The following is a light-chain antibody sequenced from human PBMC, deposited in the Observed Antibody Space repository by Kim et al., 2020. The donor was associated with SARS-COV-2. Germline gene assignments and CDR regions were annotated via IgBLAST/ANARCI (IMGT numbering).Light chain of an antibody. CDR1: SSDVSGYSY. V-gene: IGLV2-8*01. Sequence: QVVTISCTGTSSDVSGYSYVSRYQQHPGKAPKLMIYEVGNRPSGVPDRFSGSKSGNTASLTVSGLQAEDEADYYCSSYASNIAWVFGGGTQLTVL. CDR3: SSYASNIAWV. J-gene: IGLJ3*02. CDR2: EVG.